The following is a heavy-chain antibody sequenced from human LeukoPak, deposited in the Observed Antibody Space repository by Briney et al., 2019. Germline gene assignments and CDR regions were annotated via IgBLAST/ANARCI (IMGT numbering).Heavy chain of an antibody. J-gene: IGHJ6*03. D-gene: IGHD3-10*01. CDR1: GGSISSSSYY. CDR2: MSYSGST. CDR3: ARFYTTSQYGSGYMDV. V-gene: IGHV4-39*01. Sequence: PSETLSLTCTVSGGSISSSSYYWGWIRQPPGKGLEWIGSMSYSGSTYYNPSLKSRVTIAVDTSKTQFSLKLSSVTAADTAVYYCARFYTTSQYGSGYMDVGGKGTTVTVSS.